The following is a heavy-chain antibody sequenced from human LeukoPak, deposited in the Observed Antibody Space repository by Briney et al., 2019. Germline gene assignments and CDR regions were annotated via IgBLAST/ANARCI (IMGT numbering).Heavy chain of an antibody. CDR1: GGSISSYD. CDR3: ARGRNGYLDY. J-gene: IGHJ4*02. CDR2: IYYTGST. D-gene: IGHD2-8*01. V-gene: IGHV4-59*12. Sequence: SETLSLTCTVSGGSISSYDWSWIRQPPGKGLEWIGYIYYTGSTNYNPSLKSRVTISVDTSKNQFSLKLSSVTPEDTAVYYCARGRNGYLDYWGQGTLVTVSS.